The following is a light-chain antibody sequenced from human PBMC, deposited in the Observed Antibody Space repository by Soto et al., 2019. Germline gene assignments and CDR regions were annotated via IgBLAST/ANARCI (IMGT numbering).Light chain of an antibody. J-gene: IGLJ1*01. CDR3: GTSDATVYV. V-gene: IGLV1-44*01. CDR2: TNS. CDR1: NSNIGRNP. Sequence: QAVVTQPRSVSGTPGQRVTISCSGGNSNIGRNPVSWYQEFPGTAPKLLISTNSRRPSWVPDRFSGSKSGTSASLAISGLRSEDEAVYYCGTSDATVYVFGSGTKVTVL.